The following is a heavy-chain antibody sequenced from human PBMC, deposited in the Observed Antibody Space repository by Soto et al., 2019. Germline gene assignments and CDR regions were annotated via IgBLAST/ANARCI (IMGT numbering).Heavy chain of an antibody. CDR2: IYHSGST. D-gene: IGHD6-19*01. J-gene: IGHJ6*02. V-gene: IGHV4-4*02. Sequence: ASETLSLTCAVSGGSISSSNWWSWVRQPPGKGLEWIGEIYHSGSTNYNPSLKSRVTISVDKSKNQFSLKLSSVTAADTAVYYCARDGYSSGWYYYYGMDVWGQGTTVTVSS. CDR1: GGSISSSNW. CDR3: ARDGYSSGWYYYYGMDV.